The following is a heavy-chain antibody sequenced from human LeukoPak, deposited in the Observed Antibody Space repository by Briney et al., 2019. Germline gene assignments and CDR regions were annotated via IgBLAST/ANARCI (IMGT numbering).Heavy chain of an antibody. CDR1: GYTFTGYY. J-gene: IGHJ6*03. CDR2: IIPIFGTA. D-gene: IGHD3-3*01. CDR3: ARDYYDFWSGHLNYYYYYMDV. V-gene: IGHV1-69*06. Sequence: SVKVSCKASGYTFTGYYVHWVRQAPGQGLEWMGGIIPIFGTANYAQKFQGRVTITADKSTSTAYMELSSLRSEDTAVYYCARDYYDFWSGHLNYYYYYMDVWGKGTTVTVSS.